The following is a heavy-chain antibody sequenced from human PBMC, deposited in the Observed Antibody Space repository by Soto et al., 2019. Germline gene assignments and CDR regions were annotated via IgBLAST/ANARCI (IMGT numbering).Heavy chain of an antibody. V-gene: IGHV4-34*01. CDR2: INHSGST. CDR3: ARVSWFYYYYGMDV. Sequence: SETLSLTCAVYGGSFSGYYWSWIRQPPGKGLEWIGEINHSGSTNYNPSLKSRVAISVDTSKNQFSLKLSSVAAADTAVYYCARVSWFYYYYGMDVWGQGTTVTVSS. D-gene: IGHD6-13*01. J-gene: IGHJ6*02. CDR1: GGSFSGYY.